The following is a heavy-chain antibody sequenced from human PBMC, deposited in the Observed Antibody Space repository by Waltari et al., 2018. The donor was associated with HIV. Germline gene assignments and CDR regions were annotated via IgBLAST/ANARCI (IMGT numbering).Heavy chain of an antibody. CDR2: ISSSSNYV. Sequence: FSSYSMNWVRQAPGKGLEWIASISSSSNYVNYADSLKGRFTISRDNGKNSLYLQMNSLRAEDTAVYYCARDLVEGFYYDSSGYYFDAFDIWGQGTMVTVSS. V-gene: IGHV3-21*01. J-gene: IGHJ3*02. D-gene: IGHD3-22*01. CDR3: ARDLVEGFYYDSSGYYFDAFDI. CDR1: FSSYS.